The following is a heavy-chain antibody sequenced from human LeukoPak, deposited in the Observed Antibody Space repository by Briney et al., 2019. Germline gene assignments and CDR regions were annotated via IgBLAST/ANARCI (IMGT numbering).Heavy chain of an antibody. Sequence: SETLSLTCTVSGGSISSYYWSWIRQPPGKGLEWIGYIYYSGSTNYNPSLKSRVTISVDTSKNQFSLKLSSVTAADTAVYYCARADILTGYWVFDYWGQGTLVTVSS. CDR3: ARADILTGYWVFDY. J-gene: IGHJ4*02. D-gene: IGHD3-9*01. V-gene: IGHV4-59*01. CDR2: IYYSGST. CDR1: GGSISSYY.